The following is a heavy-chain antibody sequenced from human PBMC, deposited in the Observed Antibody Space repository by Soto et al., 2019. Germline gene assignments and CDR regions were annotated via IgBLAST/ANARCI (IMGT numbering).Heavy chain of an antibody. Sequence: LRLSCAASGFTFSSYGMHWVRQAPGKGLEWVAVISYDGSNKYYADSVKGRFTISRDNSKNTLYLQMNSLRAEDTAVYYCAKSARPCSGGSCYTDYWGQGTLVTVSS. J-gene: IGHJ4*02. V-gene: IGHV3-30*18. CDR3: AKSARPCSGGSCYTDY. D-gene: IGHD2-15*01. CDR1: GFTFSSYG. CDR2: ISYDGSNK.